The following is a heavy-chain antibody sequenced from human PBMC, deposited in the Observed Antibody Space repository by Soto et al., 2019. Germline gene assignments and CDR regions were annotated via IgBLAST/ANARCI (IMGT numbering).Heavy chain of an antibody. CDR3: ARGTYYYDSSGYYYEPYYYYYYGMDV. V-gene: IGHV1-69*06. Sequence: SVKVSCKASGGTFSSYAISWVRQAPGQGLEWMGGIIPIFGTANYAQKFQGRVTITADKSTSTAYMELSSLRSEDTAVYYCARGTYYYDSSGYYYEPYYYYYYGMDVWGQGTTVTVSS. J-gene: IGHJ6*02. CDR2: IIPIFGTA. D-gene: IGHD3-22*01. CDR1: GGTFSSYA.